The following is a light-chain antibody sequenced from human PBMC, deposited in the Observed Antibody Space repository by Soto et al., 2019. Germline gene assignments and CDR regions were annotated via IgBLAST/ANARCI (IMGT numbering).Light chain of an antibody. CDR3: SSYGGNNNVV. CDR1: SSDVGGYNY. CDR2: EVS. V-gene: IGLV2-8*01. J-gene: IGLJ2*01. Sequence: QSVLTQPPSASGSPGQSVTISCTGTSSDVGGYNYVSWYQQHPGKAPKFMIYEVSKRPSGVPDRFSGSKSGNTASLTVSGLQPEDEADYYCSSYGGNNNVVFGGGTKLTVL.